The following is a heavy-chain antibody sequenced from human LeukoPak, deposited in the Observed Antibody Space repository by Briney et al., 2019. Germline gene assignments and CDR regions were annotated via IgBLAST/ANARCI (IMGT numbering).Heavy chain of an antibody. Sequence: SETLSLTCAVSGGSISSSSYYWGWIRQPPGKGLEWIGSIYYSGSTYYNPSLKSRVTISVDTSKNQFSLKLSSVTAADTAVYYCARHVRRATFTMVRVPNLGYFDYWGQGTLVTVSS. J-gene: IGHJ4*02. CDR3: ARHVRRATFTMVRVPNLGYFDY. D-gene: IGHD3-10*01. CDR2: IYYSGST. CDR1: GGSISSSSYY. V-gene: IGHV4-39*01.